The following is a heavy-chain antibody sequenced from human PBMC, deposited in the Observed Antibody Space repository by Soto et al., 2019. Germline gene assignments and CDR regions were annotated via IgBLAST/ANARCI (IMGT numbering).Heavy chain of an antibody. D-gene: IGHD3-16*01. CDR1: GFTFSNYW. V-gene: IGHV3-7*01. J-gene: IGHJ4*02. CDR2: INQDGSEK. Sequence: GGSLRLSCTVSGFTFSNYWMSWVRQAPGKGLEWVANINQDGSEKYYVDSVKGRFTISRDNAKNSLYLQMNSLRAEDTAVYYCATIMYWGQGTLVTVSS. CDR3: ATIMY.